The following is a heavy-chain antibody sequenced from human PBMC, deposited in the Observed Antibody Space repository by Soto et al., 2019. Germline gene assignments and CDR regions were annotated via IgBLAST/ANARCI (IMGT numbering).Heavy chain of an antibody. V-gene: IGHV3-23*01. CDR2: ISGSGGST. CDR1: GFTFSSYA. D-gene: IGHD3-22*01. CDR3: AKDPSFRYYDSSARTVDYFDY. J-gene: IGHJ4*02. Sequence: GGSLRLSCAASGFTFSSYAMSWVRQAPGKGLEWVSAISGSGGSTYYADSVKGRFTISRDNSKNMLYLQMNSLRAEDTAVYYCAKDPSFRYYDSSARTVDYFDYWGQGTLVTVSS.